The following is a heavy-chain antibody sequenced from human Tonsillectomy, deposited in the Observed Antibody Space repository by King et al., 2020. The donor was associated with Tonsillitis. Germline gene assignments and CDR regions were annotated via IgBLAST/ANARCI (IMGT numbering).Heavy chain of an antibody. CDR1: GGSISSSSYY. D-gene: IGHD6-19*01. Sequence: LQLQESGPGLVKPSETLSLTCTVSGGSISSSSYYWGWIRQPPGKGLEWIGSIYYSGSTYYNPSLKSRVTISVDTSKNQFSLKLSSVTAADTAVYYCARPIALAGNNWFDPWGQGTLVTVSS. CDR3: ARPIALAGNNWFDP. V-gene: IGHV4-39*01. CDR2: IYYSGST. J-gene: IGHJ5*02.